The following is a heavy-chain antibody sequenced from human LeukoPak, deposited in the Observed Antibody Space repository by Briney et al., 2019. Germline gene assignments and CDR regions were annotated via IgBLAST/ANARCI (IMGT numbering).Heavy chain of an antibody. CDR2: IIPIFGTA. CDR3: ARSTYDSSGYYYFWFDP. V-gene: IGHV1-69*13. Sequence: ASVKVSCKASGGTFSSYAISWVRQAPGQGLEWMGGIIPIFGTANYAQKFQGRVTITADESTSTAYMKLSSLRSEDTAVYYCARSTYDSSGYYYFWFDPWGQGTLVTVSS. CDR1: GGTFSSYA. D-gene: IGHD3-22*01. J-gene: IGHJ5*02.